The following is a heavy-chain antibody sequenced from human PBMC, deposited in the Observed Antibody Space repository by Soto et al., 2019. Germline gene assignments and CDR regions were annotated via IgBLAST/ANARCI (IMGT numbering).Heavy chain of an antibody. CDR2: ITGSGGGT. Sequence: PGGSLRLSCAASGFTFSSSAMTWVRQAPGKGLEWVSAITGSGGGTYYADSVKGRFAISGDNSKNTLYLQMNSLRAEDTAVYYCAKVPHSRRPPPFSWGQGTLVTV. J-gene: IGHJ5*02. V-gene: IGHV3-23*01. CDR1: GFTFSSSA. CDR3: AKVPHSRRPPPFS.